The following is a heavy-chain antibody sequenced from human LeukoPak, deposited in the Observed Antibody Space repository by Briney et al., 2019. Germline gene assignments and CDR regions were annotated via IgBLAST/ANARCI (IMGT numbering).Heavy chain of an antibody. D-gene: IGHD3-16*01. CDR2: IEQDGSEK. CDR3: ARRGTYQNWFDP. CDR1: GFTFSSYW. Sequence: GGSLRLSRAASGFTFSSYWMSWVRQAPGKGLEWVATIEQDGSEKYYVDSVKGRFTISRDNAKNSLYLQMNSLRAEDTAVYYCARRGTYQNWFDPWGQGTLVTVSS. J-gene: IGHJ5*02. V-gene: IGHV3-7*01.